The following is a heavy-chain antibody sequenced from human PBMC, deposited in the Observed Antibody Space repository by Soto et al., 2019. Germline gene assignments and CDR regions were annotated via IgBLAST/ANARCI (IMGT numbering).Heavy chain of an antibody. CDR2: ISTSGSTI. J-gene: IGHJ6*02. V-gene: IGHV3-48*01. CDR1: GFTFSSYS. Sequence: SGGSLRLSCAASGFTFSSYSINWVRQAPGKGLEWVSYISTSGSTIYYADSVKGRLTISRDNARNSVYLQVNSLRAEDTAVYYCAREGGMDVWGQGTTVTVSS. CDR3: AREGGMDV.